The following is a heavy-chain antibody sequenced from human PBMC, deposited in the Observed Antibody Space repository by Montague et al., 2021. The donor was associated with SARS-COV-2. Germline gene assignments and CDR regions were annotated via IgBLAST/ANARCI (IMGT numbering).Heavy chain of an antibody. J-gene: IGHJ4*02. CDR2: IHPYGRT. CDR3: ARGLDHNKGGDY. D-gene: IGHD3-16*01. Sequence: SETLSLTCEVDSGPLSAYYWSWVRQPPGKGLEWIGEIHPYGRTSYNPSLMSRVTLSLGTSSNPFSLKLTSVTAADTAVYYCARGLDHNKGGDYWGQGILVIVSS. CDR1: SGPLSAYY. V-gene: IGHV4-34*01.